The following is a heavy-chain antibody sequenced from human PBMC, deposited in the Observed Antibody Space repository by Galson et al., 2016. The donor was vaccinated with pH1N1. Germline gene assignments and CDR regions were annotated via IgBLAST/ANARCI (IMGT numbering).Heavy chain of an antibody. Sequence: LSLTCTVSGGSISSHYWSWIRQSPGKGLEWIGYISYTGRASYNSSLKSRVTMSVDTSKNQFSLGLSSVTAADTAVYYCARHSTSGFPGIEVAARRRPFDIWGPGTMVIVSS. CDR1: GGSISSHY. D-gene: IGHD6-19*01. CDR3: ARHSTSGFPGIEVAARRRPFDI. CDR2: ISYTGRA. V-gene: IGHV4-59*11. J-gene: IGHJ3*02.